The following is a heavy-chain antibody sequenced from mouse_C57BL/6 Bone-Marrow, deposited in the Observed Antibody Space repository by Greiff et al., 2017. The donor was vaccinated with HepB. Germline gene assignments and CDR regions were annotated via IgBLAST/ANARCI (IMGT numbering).Heavy chain of an antibody. CDR1: GFTFSDYY. D-gene: IGHD1-1*01. J-gene: IGHJ1*03. CDR2: INYDGSST. V-gene: IGHV5-16*01. Sequence: EVKVVESEGGLVQPGSSMKLSCTASGFTFSDYYVAWVRQVPEKGLEWVANINYDGSSTYYLDSLKSRFIISRDNAKNILYLQMSSLKSEDTATYYCARDTHYYGSSLYWYFDVWGTGTTVTVSS. CDR3: ARDTHYYGSSLYWYFDV.